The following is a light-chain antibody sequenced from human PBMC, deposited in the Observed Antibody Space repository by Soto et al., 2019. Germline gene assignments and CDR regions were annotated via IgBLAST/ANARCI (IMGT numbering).Light chain of an antibody. CDR2: DAS. CDR1: QSVSSS. J-gene: IGKJ2*01. Sequence: EIVLTQSPATLSLSPGERTTLSCMASQSVSSSLAWYQQKPGQAPRLLICDASNRATGVPARFSGSGSGTDCTLTISSLEPEDFEVDDCQHYYSWPYIFGQGTKVVIK. CDR3: QHYYSWPYI. V-gene: IGKV3-11*01.